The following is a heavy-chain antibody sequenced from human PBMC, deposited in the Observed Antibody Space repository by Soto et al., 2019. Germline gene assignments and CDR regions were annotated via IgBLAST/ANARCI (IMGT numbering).Heavy chain of an antibody. D-gene: IGHD1-26*01. V-gene: IGHV1-46*02. Sequence: GASLKVSCKAFGYTFNSYYMHWVRQAPGQGLEWMGIINPSGGSTSYSQKFQGRVTMTRDTSTSTVYMELSSLRSEDTAVYYCARDFPTDTGATPDYWGQGTLVTVSS. J-gene: IGHJ4*02. CDR2: INPSGGST. CDR3: ARDFPTDTGATPDY. CDR1: GYTFNSYY.